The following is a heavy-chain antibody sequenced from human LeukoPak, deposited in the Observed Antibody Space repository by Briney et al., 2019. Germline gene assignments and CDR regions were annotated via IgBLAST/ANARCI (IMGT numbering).Heavy chain of an antibody. CDR3: AKGESGIAAAVSYFDY. J-gene: IGHJ4*02. Sequence: PGGSLRLSCAASGFTFSSYGMHWVRQAPGKGLEWVAVISYDGSNKYYADSVKGRFTISRDNSKNTLYLQMNSLRAEDTAVYYCAKGESGIAAAVSYFDYWGQGTLVTVSS. D-gene: IGHD6-13*01. CDR1: GFTFSSYG. V-gene: IGHV3-30*18. CDR2: ISYDGSNK.